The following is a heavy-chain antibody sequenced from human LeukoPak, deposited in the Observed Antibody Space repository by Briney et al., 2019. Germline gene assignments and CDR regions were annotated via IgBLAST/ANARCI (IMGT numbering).Heavy chain of an antibody. CDR1: GFSFNTAW. Sequence: GGSLRLSCAAPGFSFNTAWMNWVRQTPGKGLEWLGRIKSKTDDGTAEYAAHVKGRFIISRDDSKNMLSPEMRSLRTEDTGVYYCTTRGIAVSGLGYWGWGTLVVVSS. CDR2: IKSKTDDGTA. J-gene: IGHJ4*02. CDR3: TTRGIAVSGLGY. D-gene: IGHD6-19*01. V-gene: IGHV3-15*01.